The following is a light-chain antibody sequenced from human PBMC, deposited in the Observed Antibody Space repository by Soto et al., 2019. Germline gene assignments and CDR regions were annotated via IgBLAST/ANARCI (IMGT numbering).Light chain of an antibody. J-gene: IGKJ1*01. Sequence: EIVLTQSPGTLSLSPGERATLSCRASQSVSSNLAWYQQKPGQAPRLLIYGASTRATGIPARFSGSGSGTDFSLTISRLEAEDFAVYYCQQYGSSPRTFGQGTKVEIK. V-gene: IGKV3-20*01. CDR1: QSVSSN. CDR3: QQYGSSPRT. CDR2: GAS.